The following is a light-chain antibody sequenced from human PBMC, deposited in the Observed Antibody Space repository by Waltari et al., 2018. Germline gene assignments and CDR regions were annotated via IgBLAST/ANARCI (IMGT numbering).Light chain of an antibody. CDR3: QQFNNYPPLT. J-gene: IGKJ4*01. V-gene: IGKV1D-13*01. Sequence: AIQLTQSPSSLSASVGDRVTITCRASQGISSALAWYQQKPGKAPKLLIYDASSLESGGPSRFSGSGSGTDFTLTISSLQPEDFATYYCQQFNNYPPLTFGGGTKVEIK. CDR2: DAS. CDR1: QGISSA.